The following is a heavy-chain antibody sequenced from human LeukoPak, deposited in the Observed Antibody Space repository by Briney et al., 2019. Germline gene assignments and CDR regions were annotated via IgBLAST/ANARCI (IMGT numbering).Heavy chain of an antibody. CDR2: ISTYDGNT. CDR1: GYTFNSYD. J-gene: IGHJ4*02. Sequence: ASVKVSCKASGYTFNSYDISWVRQAPGQGLEWMAWISTYDGNTNYALKVQGRATMTTDTSTSTAYMELRSLRSDDTAVYYCARVLRYDFWSAYYFDYWGQGTLVTVSS. V-gene: IGHV1-18*01. CDR3: ARVLRYDFWSAYYFDY. D-gene: IGHD3-3*01.